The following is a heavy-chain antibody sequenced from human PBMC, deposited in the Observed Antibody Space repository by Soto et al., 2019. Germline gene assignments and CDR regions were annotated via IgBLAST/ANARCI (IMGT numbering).Heavy chain of an antibody. J-gene: IGHJ5*02. D-gene: IGHD4-17*01. CDR2: IIPIFGTA. CDR1: GGTFSSYA. CDR3: ARSIDYGGNSNWFDP. V-gene: IGHV1-69*12. Sequence: QVQLVQSGAEVKKPGSSVKVSCKASGGTFSSYAISWVRQAPGQGLEWMGGIIPIFGTANYAQKFQGRVTITADESTITGYMELSSLRTEDTAVYYCARSIDYGGNSNWFDPWGQGTLVTVSS.